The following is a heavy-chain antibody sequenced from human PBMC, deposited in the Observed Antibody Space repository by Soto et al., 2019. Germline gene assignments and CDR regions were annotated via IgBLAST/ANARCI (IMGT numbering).Heavy chain of an antibody. D-gene: IGHD3-10*01. CDR3: ARIHQQPYYYGSGSYYKD. J-gene: IGHJ4*02. CDR2: IYHSGST. Sequence: KPSETLSLTCAVSGYSISSGYYWGWIRQPPGKGLEWIGSIYHSGSTYYNPSLKSRVTISVDTSKNQFSLKLSSVTAADTAVYYCARIHQQPYYYGSGSYYKDWGQGTLVTVSS. CDR1: GYSISSGYY. V-gene: IGHV4-38-2*01.